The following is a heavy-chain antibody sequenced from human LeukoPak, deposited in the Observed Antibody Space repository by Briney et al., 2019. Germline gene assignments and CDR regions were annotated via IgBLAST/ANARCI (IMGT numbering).Heavy chain of an antibody. J-gene: IGHJ4*02. V-gene: IGHV4-59*01. CDR1: GGSISSYY. CDR3: ARFTGSYKLDY. Sequence: PSETLSLTCTVSGGSISSYYWSWIRPPPGKGLEWIGYIYYSGSTNYNPSLKSRVTISVDTSKNQFSLKLSSVTAADTAVYYCARFTGSYKLDYWGQGTLVTVSS. CDR2: IYYSGST. D-gene: IGHD3-10*01.